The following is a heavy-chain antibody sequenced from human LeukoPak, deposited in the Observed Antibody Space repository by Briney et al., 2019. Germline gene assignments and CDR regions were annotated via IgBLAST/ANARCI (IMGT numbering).Heavy chain of an antibody. CDR3: ARVLPVASRDY. Sequence: PGGSLRLSCAASGFTFSTYWMSWVPQAPGKGLEWVANIKQDGSDKFYVDSVKGRFTISRDNAKNSMYLQMSSLRAEDTAIYYCARVLPVASRDYWGQGTLVTVSS. J-gene: IGHJ4*02. D-gene: IGHD2-2*01. CDR2: IKQDGSDK. V-gene: IGHV3-7*01. CDR1: GFTFSTYW.